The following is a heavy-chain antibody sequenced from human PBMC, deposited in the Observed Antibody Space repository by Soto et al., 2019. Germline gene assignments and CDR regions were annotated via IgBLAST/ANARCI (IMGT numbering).Heavy chain of an antibody. CDR1: GGSVSSGSYY. V-gene: IGHV4-61*01. J-gene: IGHJ4*02. CDR3: AGAVAAPMGGLCFDY. Sequence: SETLSLTCTVSGGSVSSGSYYWSWIRQPPGKGLEWIGYIYYSGSTNYNPPLKSRVTISVDTSKNQFSLKLGSVTAADTAVYYCAGAVAAPMGGLCFDYWGQGTLVTVSS. CDR2: IYYSGST. D-gene: IGHD6-19*01.